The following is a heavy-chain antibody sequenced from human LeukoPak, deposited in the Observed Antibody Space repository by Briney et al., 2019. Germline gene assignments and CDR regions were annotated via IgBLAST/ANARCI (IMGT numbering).Heavy chain of an antibody. J-gene: IGHJ5*02. D-gene: IGHD6-13*01. CDR2: IIPIFGTA. V-gene: IGHV1-69*13. CDR3: ARDGRQQLANWFDP. Sequence: ASVKVSCKASGGTFSNYAISWVRQAPGQGLEWMGGIIPIFGTAKYAQKFQGRVTITADESTSTAYMELSSLRSEDTAVYYCARDGRQQLANWFDPWGQGTLVTVSS. CDR1: GGTFSNYA.